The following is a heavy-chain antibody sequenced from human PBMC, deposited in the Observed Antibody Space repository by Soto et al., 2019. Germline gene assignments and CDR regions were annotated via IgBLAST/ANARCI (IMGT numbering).Heavy chain of an antibody. V-gene: IGHV1-3*05. CDR2: INAGNGNT. J-gene: IGHJ5*02. CDR3: VRSSGWYVWFDP. CDR1: GYTFTSYA. Sequence: QVQLVQSGAEEKKPGASVKVSCKASGYTFTSYAMHWVRQAPGQRLEWMGWINAGNGNTKYSQKFQGRVTITRDTSASTAYRELSSLRSEDTAVYYCVRSSGWYVWFDPWGQGTLVTVSS. D-gene: IGHD6-13*01.